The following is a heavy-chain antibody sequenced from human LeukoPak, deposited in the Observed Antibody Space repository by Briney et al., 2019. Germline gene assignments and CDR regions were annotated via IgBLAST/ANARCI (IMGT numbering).Heavy chain of an antibody. J-gene: IGHJ4*02. D-gene: IGHD3-10*01. CDR3: ARGTSMVRGVIMSY. V-gene: IGHV4-34*01. Sequence: SETLSLTXAVYGGSFSGYYWSWIRQPPGKGLEWIGEINHSGSTNYNPSLKSRVTISVDTSKNQFSLKLSSVTAADTAVYYCARGTSMVRGVIMSYWGQGTPVTVSS. CDR2: INHSGST. CDR1: GGSFSGYY.